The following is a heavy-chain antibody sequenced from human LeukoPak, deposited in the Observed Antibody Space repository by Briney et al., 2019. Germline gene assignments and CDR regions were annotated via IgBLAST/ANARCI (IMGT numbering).Heavy chain of an antibody. Sequence: ASLKVSCKASGYTCTSYDINWVRQATGQGLEWMGWMNPNSGNTGYAQKFQGRVTMTRSTSIGTAYMEMSSLRSEDTAVYYCARRSSSGSAFDIWGQGTMVTVSS. J-gene: IGHJ3*02. CDR1: GYTCTSYD. CDR3: ARRSSSGSAFDI. D-gene: IGHD6-25*01. V-gene: IGHV1-8*01. CDR2: MNPNSGNT.